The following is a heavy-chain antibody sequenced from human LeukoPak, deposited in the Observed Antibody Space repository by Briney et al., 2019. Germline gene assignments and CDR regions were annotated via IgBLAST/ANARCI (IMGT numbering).Heavy chain of an antibody. CDR3: AKARGLIGGAFDI. Sequence: QAGGSLRLSCAASGFTFSDAWMSWVRQAPGKGLEWVSLVSWDGDTTYYADSVKGRFTISRDNSKNSLYLQMNSLRTEDTALYYCAKARGLIGGAFDIWGQGTMVTVSS. D-gene: IGHD3-22*01. V-gene: IGHV3-43*01. J-gene: IGHJ3*02. CDR1: GFTFSDAW. CDR2: VSWDGDTT.